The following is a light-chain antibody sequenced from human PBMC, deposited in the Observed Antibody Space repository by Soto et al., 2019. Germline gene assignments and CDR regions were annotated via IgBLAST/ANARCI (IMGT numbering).Light chain of an antibody. J-gene: IGKJ1*01. Sequence: EIVMTQSTATLSVSPGERATLFCRASQSVSSKLAWYQKKPGQGPRLLIYGASSRTTGIPARFSGSGSGTEFTLTISSLQSEDFAVYCCQHYSTWLWMFGQGTKVEIK. CDR3: QHYSTWLWM. V-gene: IGKV3-15*01. CDR2: GAS. CDR1: QSVSSK.